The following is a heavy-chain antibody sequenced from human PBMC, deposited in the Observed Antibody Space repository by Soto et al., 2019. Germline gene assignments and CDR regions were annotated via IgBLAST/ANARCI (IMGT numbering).Heavy chain of an antibody. D-gene: IGHD4-17*01. CDR2: IKSKASNYAT. J-gene: IGHJ5*02. Sequence: DVQLVESGGGLVQPGGSLKLSCAGSGFTFSGSDIHWVRQASGKGLEWVGRIKSKASNYATSYGASVKGRFTVSRDDSENTAYLQMNSLQTEDTAVYYWICREDYGAHMWCDPWGQGTLVTVSS. CDR1: GFTFSGSD. V-gene: IGHV3-73*01. CDR3: ICREDYGAHMWCDP.